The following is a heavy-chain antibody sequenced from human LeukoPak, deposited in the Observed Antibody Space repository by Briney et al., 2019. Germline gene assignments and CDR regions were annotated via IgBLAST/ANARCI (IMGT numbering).Heavy chain of an antibody. CDR2: ISTSSSYI. Sequence: GGSLRLSCAASGFTFSDYYMSWIRQAPGKGLEWVSSISTSSSYIYYADSVKGRFTISRDNAKKSLYLQMNRLRAEDTAVYYCAKSNGYGLVDIWGQGTMVTVSS. CDR1: GFTFSDYY. CDR3: AKSNGYGLVDI. J-gene: IGHJ3*02. V-gene: IGHV3-11*06. D-gene: IGHD3-10*01.